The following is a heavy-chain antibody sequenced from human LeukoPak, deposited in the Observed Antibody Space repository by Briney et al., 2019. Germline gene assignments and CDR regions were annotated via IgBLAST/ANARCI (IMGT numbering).Heavy chain of an antibody. Sequence: GGSLRLSCEASGFTFDEHAMHWVRQPPGKGLEWVAGISWNSATRGYADSLKGRVTTSREKAKNSLYLQIDSLRVEDTAFYYCAKDGGWAGRNIMLRGVIPSDLDSWGQGTLVTVSS. CDR1: GFTFDEHA. CDR2: ISWNSATR. CDR3: AKDGGWAGRNIMLRGVIPSDLDS. J-gene: IGHJ4*02. D-gene: IGHD3-10*01. V-gene: IGHV3-9*01.